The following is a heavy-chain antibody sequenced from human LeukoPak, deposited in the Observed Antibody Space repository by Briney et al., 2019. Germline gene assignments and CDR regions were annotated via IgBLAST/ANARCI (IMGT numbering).Heavy chain of an antibody. V-gene: IGHV3-23*01. J-gene: IGHJ5*02. CDR3: AKTSSGYYYH. CDR2: ISGSGGST. CDR1: GFRFPSYA. Sequence: GGSLRLSCAASGFRFPSYAMSWVRQAPGKGLEWVSSISGSGGSTYYADSEKGRFTISRDNSKNTLYLQMNSLRAEDTAVYYCAKTSSGYYYHWGQGTLVTVSS. D-gene: IGHD3-22*01.